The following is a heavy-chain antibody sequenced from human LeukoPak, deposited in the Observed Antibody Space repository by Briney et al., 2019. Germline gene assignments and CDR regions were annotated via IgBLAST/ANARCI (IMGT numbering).Heavy chain of an antibody. V-gene: IGHV4-59*01. Sequence: PSETLSLTCTVSGGSISSYYWSWIRQPPGKGLELIGYIYYSGSTNYNTSLKSRVTISVDTSKNQFSLKLSSVTAADTAVYYCARGTYGSGSYLPSYYFDYWGQGTLVTVSS. CDR2: IYYSGST. CDR1: GGSISSYY. D-gene: IGHD3-10*01. CDR3: ARGTYGSGSYLPSYYFDY. J-gene: IGHJ4*02.